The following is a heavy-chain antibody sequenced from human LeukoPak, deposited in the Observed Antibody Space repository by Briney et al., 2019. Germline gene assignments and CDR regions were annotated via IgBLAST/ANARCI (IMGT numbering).Heavy chain of an antibody. CDR1: GGSISSYY. Sequence: SETLSLTCTVSGGSISSYYWSWIRQPPGKGLEWIGYIYYSGSTNYNPSLKSRVTISVDTSKNQFSLKLSSVTAADTAVYYCATRLRFLEWSGAFDIWGQGTMVTVSS. CDR3: ATRLRFLEWSGAFDI. J-gene: IGHJ3*02. V-gene: IGHV4-59*01. CDR2: IYYSGST. D-gene: IGHD3-3*01.